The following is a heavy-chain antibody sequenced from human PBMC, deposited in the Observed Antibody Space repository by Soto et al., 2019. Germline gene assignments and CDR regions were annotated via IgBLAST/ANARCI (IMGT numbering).Heavy chain of an antibody. CDR2: IYHSGST. CDR3: ARDPGR. CDR1: GGSISSGGYS. J-gene: IGHJ4*02. V-gene: IGHV4-30-2*01. Sequence: QLQRQESGSGLVKPSQTLSLTCAVSGGSISSGGYSWSWIRQPPGKGLEWIGYIYHSGSTYYNPSLTSRVTVSVDRSKHQCSLKLSSVTAADTAVYYCARDPGRWGQGPLVTVSS.